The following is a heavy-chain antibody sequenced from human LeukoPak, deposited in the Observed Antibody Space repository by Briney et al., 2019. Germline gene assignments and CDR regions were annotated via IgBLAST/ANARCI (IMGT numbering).Heavy chain of an antibody. J-gene: IGHJ2*01. D-gene: IGHD7-27*01. CDR2: INPNSGGT. V-gene: IGHV1-2*02. CDR1: GYTFTGYY. CDR3: ARDILGSWYFDL. Sequence: ASVKVSCKASGYTFTGYYMHWVRQAAGQGLEWMGWINPNSGGTNYAQKCQGRVTMTRDTSISTAYMELSRLRSDDTAVYYCARDILGSWYFDLWGRGTLVTVSS.